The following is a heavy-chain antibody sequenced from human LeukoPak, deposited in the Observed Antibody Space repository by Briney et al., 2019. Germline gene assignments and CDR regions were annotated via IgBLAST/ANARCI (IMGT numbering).Heavy chain of an antibody. CDR1: GRSFSGYY. Sequence: SETLSPTCAVYGRSFSGYYWNWIRQPPGKGLEWIGEINHSGSTNYNPSLKSRVTISLDTSKNQFSLKLSSVTAADTAVYYCARGRRDGYNLEYFDKWGQGTLVTVSS. CDR3: ARGRRDGYNLEYFDK. V-gene: IGHV4-34*01. J-gene: IGHJ4*02. D-gene: IGHD5-24*01. CDR2: INHSGST.